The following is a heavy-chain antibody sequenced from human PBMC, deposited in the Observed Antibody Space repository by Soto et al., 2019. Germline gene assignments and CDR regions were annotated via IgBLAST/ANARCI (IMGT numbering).Heavy chain of an antibody. V-gene: IGHV4-59*01. CDR2: IYYSEII. J-gene: IGHJ4*01. CDR3: VAGPDHAKSAY. CDR1: GGSISSYY. Sequence: SETLSLTCTVSGGSISSYYWSWIRQPPGKGLEWIGYIYYSEIINSNPSLKSRVTISVDTSKKQFSLRLNSVTAADTAVYYCVAGPDHAKSAYWGQGTLVTVSS.